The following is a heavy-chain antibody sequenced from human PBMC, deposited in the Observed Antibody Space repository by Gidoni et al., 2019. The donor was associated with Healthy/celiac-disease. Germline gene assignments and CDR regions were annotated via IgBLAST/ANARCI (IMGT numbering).Heavy chain of an antibody. Sequence: QVQLVESGGGVVQPGRSLRLSCAASGFTFCSHAMHWVRQAPGKGLELVAVISYDGSKKYYADSVKGRLTISRDNSKNTLYLQMNSLRAEDTAVYYCARERQGREMATIHPAGYYYGMDVWGQGTTVTVSS. D-gene: IGHD5-12*01. CDR1: GFTFCSHA. V-gene: IGHV3-30-3*01. CDR3: ARERQGREMATIHPAGYYYGMDV. CDR2: ISYDGSKK. J-gene: IGHJ6*02.